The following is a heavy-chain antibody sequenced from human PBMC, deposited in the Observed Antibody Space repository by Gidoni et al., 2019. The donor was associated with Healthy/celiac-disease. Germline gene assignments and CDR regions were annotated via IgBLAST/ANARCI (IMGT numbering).Heavy chain of an antibody. J-gene: IGHJ6*02. CDR2: INAGNGNT. CDR1: GSTFPSYA. V-gene: IGHV1-3*01. D-gene: IGHD6-13*01. CDR3: ARVAAAGNGWSRGWYWDPSIDYYYGMDV. Sequence: VQLVQSGAEVKKPGASVKVSCKASGSTFPSYAMHWVRQAPGHRLEWMGWINAGNGNTKDSQKFQGRVTSTGDTSASTDYMELSSLRSEDTAVYYCARVAAAGNGWSRGWYWDPSIDYYYGMDVWGQGTTVTVSS.